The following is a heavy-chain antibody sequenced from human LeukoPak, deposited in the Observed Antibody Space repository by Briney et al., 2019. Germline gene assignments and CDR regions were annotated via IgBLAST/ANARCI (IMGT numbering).Heavy chain of an antibody. V-gene: IGHV4-59*08. J-gene: IGHJ5*02. CDR2: IYYSGST. CDR3: ARGQDIVVVPAAPGWFDP. D-gene: IGHD2-2*01. CDR1: GGSISSYY. Sequence: SSETLSLTCTVSGGSISSYYWSWIRQPPGKGLEWIGYIYYSGSTNYNPSLKSRVTISVDTSKNQFSLKLSSVTAADTAVYYCARGQDIVVVPAAPGWFDPWGQGTLVTVSS.